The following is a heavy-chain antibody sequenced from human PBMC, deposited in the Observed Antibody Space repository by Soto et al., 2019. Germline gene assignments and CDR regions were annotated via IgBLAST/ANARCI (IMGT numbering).Heavy chain of an antibody. CDR3: AKPVSPGPFPRDGYFDI. J-gene: IGHJ3*02. CDR1: GFTFSSYA. D-gene: IGHD5-12*01. CDR2: ISGSGGST. Sequence: GGSLRLSCAASGFTFSSYAMSWVRQAPGKGLEWVSGISGSGGSTYYADSVKGRFTISRDNSKNTLYLQMNSLRAEDTAVYYCAKPVSPGPFPRDGYFDIWGQGTMVTVSS. V-gene: IGHV3-23*01.